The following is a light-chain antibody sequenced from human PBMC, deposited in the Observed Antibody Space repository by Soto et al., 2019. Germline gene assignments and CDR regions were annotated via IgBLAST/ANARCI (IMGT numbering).Light chain of an antibody. Sequence: QSVLTQPASMSGSPGQSVTISCAGTSSDIGGYNYVSWYQHHPGKAPKLIIYEVSYRPSGISNRFSGSKSGNTASLIISGLQAEDEADYYCSSYTSSTNYVFETGTKVT. CDR2: EVS. CDR1: SSDIGGYNY. V-gene: IGLV2-14*01. CDR3: SSYTSSTNYV. J-gene: IGLJ1*01.